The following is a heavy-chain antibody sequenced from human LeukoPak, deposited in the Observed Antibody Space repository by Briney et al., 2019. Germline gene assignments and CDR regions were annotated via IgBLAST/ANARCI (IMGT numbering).Heavy chain of an antibody. D-gene: IGHD2/OR15-2a*01. CDR2: IWYDGSNK. J-gene: IGHJ6*02. V-gene: IGHV3-33*01. CDR3: ARDEYCSSNTTCTYYGMDV. Sequence: PGGSLRLSCAASGFTFSSYGMHWVRQAPGKGLEWVTVIWYDGSNKYYADSVKGRFTISRDNSKNTLYLQMNSLRDEDTAVYYCARDEYCSSNTTCTYYGMDVWGQGTTVTVSS. CDR1: GFTFSSYG.